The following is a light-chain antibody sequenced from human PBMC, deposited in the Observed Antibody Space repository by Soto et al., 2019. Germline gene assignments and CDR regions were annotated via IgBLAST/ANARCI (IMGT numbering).Light chain of an antibody. CDR2: DIS. V-gene: IGKV3-15*01. CDR3: QQYNNLPFS. J-gene: IGKJ5*01. Sequence: EIRMTQFPATVSASPGEGVTLSCRAAQDVTTNFAWYEVKRGEPARLLIRDISTSPPRDPPRFRGSRSGTELPPSPTGLQSEDFAVSFRQQYNNLPFSFGQGTRLEI. CDR1: QDVTTN.